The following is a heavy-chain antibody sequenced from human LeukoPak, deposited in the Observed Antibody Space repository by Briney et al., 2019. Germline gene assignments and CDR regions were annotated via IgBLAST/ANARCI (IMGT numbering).Heavy chain of an antibody. CDR1: GYTFTSYG. CDR2: ISAYNGNT. D-gene: IGHD3-10*01. V-gene: IGHV1-18*01. CDR3: ARASPYVVRGGSRFDY. J-gene: IGHJ4*02. Sequence: GASVKVSCKASGYTFTSYGISWVRQAPGQGLEWMGWISAYNGNTNYAQKLQGRVTMTTDTSTSTAYMELRSLRSDDTAVYYCARASPYVVRGGSRFDYWGQGTLVTVSS.